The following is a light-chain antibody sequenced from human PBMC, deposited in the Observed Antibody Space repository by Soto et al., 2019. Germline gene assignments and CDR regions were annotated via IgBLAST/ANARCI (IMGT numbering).Light chain of an antibody. CDR3: QQCDNLPYT. CDR2: DAS. V-gene: IGKV1-33*01. CDR1: QDINNY. Sequence: DVLMTQSPSSLSASVGDRVTITCQASQDINNYLNWYQQKPGKAPKLLIYDASNLETGVPVRFSGSGSGTDFTFTISSLQPEDVATYYCQQCDNLPYTFGQGTKLEMK. J-gene: IGKJ2*01.